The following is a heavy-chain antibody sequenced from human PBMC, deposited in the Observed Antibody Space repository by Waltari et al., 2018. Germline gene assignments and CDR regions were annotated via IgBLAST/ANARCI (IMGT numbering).Heavy chain of an antibody. CDR3: AKDSAYGSGTYYNGHIDY. J-gene: IGHJ4*02. CDR2: INWDSADK. CDR1: RFTFDDFA. D-gene: IGHD3-10*01. Sequence: EVELVASGGGLVQPGRSLRLACAASRFTFDDFAMHWVRQVPGKGLEWVSGINWDSADKGYANSVKGRFTISRDNAKNSLYLQMNSLRPEDTAVYFCAKDSAYGSGTYYNGHIDYWGQGILVSVSS. V-gene: IGHV3-9*01.